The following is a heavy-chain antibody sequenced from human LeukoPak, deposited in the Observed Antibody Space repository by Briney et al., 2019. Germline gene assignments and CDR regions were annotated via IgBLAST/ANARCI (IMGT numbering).Heavy chain of an antibody. Sequence: GGSLRLSCAASGFTFSSYSMNWVRQAPGKGLEWVSSISSSSSYIYYADSVKGRFTISRDNAKNSLYLQMNSLRAEDTAVYYCARDRDGRGAFDIWGQGTMVTVSS. D-gene: IGHD4-17*01. J-gene: IGHJ3*02. V-gene: IGHV3-21*01. CDR2: ISSSSSYI. CDR3: ARDRDGRGAFDI. CDR1: GFTFSSYS.